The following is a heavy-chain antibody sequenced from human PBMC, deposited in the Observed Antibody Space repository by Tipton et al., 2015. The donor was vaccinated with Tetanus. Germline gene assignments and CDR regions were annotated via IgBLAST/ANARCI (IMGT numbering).Heavy chain of an antibody. CDR3: ARELDSGSYGGYFDY. J-gene: IGHJ4*02. CDR1: GFTFSSYG. V-gene: IGHV3-33*01. Sequence: SLRLSCAASGFTFSSYGMHWVRQAPGKGLEWVAVIWCDGSNKYYADSVKGRFTISRDNSKNTLYLQMNSLRAEDTAVYYCARELDSGSYGGYFDYWGQGTLVTVSS. CDR2: IWCDGSNK. D-gene: IGHD1-26*01.